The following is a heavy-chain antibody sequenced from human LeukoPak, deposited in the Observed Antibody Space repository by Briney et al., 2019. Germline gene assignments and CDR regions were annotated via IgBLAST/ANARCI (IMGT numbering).Heavy chain of an antibody. V-gene: IGHV3-7*01. CDR2: IKQDGSEK. D-gene: IGHD3-10*01. CDR1: GFTFTNYG. CDR3: AVYGSGFFP. Sequence: PGGSLRLSCAASGFTFTNYGMSWVRQAPGKGLEWVANIKQDGSEKYYVDSVKGRFTISRDSAKNSLYLQMNSLRAEDTAVYYCAVYGSGFFPWGKGTTVTISS. J-gene: IGHJ6*04.